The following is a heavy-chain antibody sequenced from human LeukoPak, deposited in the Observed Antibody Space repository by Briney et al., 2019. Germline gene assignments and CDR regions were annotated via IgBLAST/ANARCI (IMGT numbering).Heavy chain of an antibody. J-gene: IGHJ4*02. Sequence: GRSLRLSCAASGFTFSSFSMHWVRQVPGKGLEWVALISYDGTNKYYADSVKGRFTISRDNSKNTLYLQMNSLRAEDTAVYYCARESRQWLVLGGVDYWGQGTLVTVSS. CDR1: GFTFSSFS. CDR3: ARESRQWLVLGGVDY. CDR2: ISYDGTNK. D-gene: IGHD6-19*01. V-gene: IGHV3-30-3*01.